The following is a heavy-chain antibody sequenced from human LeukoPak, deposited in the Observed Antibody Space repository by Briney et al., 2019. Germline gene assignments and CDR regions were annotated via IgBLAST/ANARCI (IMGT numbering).Heavy chain of an antibody. V-gene: IGHV3-21*01. CDR2: ISSSSSYI. Sequence: GGSLRLSCAASGFTFSSYSMNWVRQAPGKGLEWVSSISSSSSYIYYADSVKGRFTISRDNAKNSLYLQMNSLRAEDTAVYYCASAVWRYYYDSSGYFDYWGQGTLVTVSS. CDR3: ASAVWRYYYDSSGYFDY. D-gene: IGHD3-22*01. J-gene: IGHJ4*02. CDR1: GFTFSSYS.